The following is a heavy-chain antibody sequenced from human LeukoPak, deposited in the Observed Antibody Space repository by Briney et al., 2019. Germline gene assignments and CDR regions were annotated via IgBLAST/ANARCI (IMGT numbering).Heavy chain of an antibody. J-gene: IGHJ4*02. CDR3: ARVWEYDYGDYGLDY. V-gene: IGHV1-46*01. D-gene: IGHD4-17*01. Sequence: ASVKVSCKASGYTSTGYYMHWVRQAPGQGLEWMGIINPSGGSTSYVQKFQGRVTMTRDASTSTVYMELSSLRSEDTAVYYCARVWEYDYGDYGLDYWGQGTLVTVSS. CDR1: GYTSTGYY. CDR2: INPSGGST.